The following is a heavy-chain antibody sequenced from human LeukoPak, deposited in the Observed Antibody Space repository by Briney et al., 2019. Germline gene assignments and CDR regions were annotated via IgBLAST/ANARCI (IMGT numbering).Heavy chain of an antibody. CDR2: ISGSGGIT. D-gene: IGHD3-3*01. CDR1: GFTFSSYA. J-gene: IGHJ5*02. Sequence: GGSLRLSCAASGFTFSSYAMNWVRQAPGKGLEWVSAISGSGGITYYADSVKGRFTISRDNSKNTLYLQMSSLRAEDTALYYCAKRSGYDFWSGFDPWGQGTLVIVSS. CDR3: AKRSGYDFWSGFDP. V-gene: IGHV3-23*01.